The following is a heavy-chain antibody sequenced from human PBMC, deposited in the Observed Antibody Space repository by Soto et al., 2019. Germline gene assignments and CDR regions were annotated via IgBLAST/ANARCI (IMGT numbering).Heavy chain of an antibody. Sequence: GGSLRLSCAASGFTVSSKYMSWVRQAPGKVLEWVSISHSGGTTYYADSVKGRFTISRDNSKNTLYLQMNSLRAEDTAVYYCAKDRGSSSSGLGFGWGQGTLVTVSS. CDR2: SHSGGTT. D-gene: IGHD6-6*01. CDR1: GFTVSSKY. V-gene: IGHV3-66*01. CDR3: AKDRGSSSSGLGFG. J-gene: IGHJ4*02.